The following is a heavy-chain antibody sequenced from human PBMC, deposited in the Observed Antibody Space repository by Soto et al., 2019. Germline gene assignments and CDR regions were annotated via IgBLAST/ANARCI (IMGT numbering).Heavy chain of an antibody. CDR3: ARTSRFDG. J-gene: IGHJ4*02. CDR1: CGSFSGYY. Sequence: TSETLSLTCAVYCGSFSGYYWSWIRQPPGKGLEWIGEINHSGSTNYNPSLRSRVTMSVDTSKNQYSLKLSSVTAADTAVYYCARTSRFDGWGQGTLVTVSS. CDR2: INHSGST. V-gene: IGHV4-34*01. D-gene: IGHD6-6*01.